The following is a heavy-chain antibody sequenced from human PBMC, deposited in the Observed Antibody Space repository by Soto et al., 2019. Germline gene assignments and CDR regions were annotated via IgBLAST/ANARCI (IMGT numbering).Heavy chain of an antibody. CDR3: ARHTPAISISDH. J-gene: IGHJ4*02. D-gene: IGHD2-15*01. V-gene: IGHV4-59*05. CDR2: IYYSGST. Sequence: SETLSLTCTVSGGSMSSYYWGWIRQSPGKGLEWIGSIYYSGSTYYNPSLKSRVTISVDTSKNQFSLKLSSVTAADTAVYYCARHTPAISISDHWGQGTLVTVSS. CDR1: GGSMSSYY.